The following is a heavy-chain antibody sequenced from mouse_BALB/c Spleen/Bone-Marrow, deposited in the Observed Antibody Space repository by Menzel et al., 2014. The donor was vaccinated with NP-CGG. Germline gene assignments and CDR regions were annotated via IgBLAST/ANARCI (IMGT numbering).Heavy chain of an antibody. J-gene: IGHJ4*01. V-gene: IGHV1-80*01. CDR1: GYAFSSYW. D-gene: IGHD2-1*01. CDR2: IYPGDGDT. Sequence: VMLVESGAELVRPGSSVKISCKASGYAFSSYWMNWVKQRPGQGLEWIGQIYPGDGDTDYNGKFKGKATLTADKSSSTAYMQLSSLTPEDSAVYFCARGDGNYPFYAMDYWGQGTSVTVSS. CDR3: ARGDGNYPFYAMDY.